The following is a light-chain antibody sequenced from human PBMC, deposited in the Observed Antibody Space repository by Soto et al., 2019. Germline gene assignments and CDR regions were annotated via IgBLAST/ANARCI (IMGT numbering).Light chain of an antibody. Sequence: EIPLTQSPSFLSASAGDRVTITCRASQGINSYLAWYQQKPGKAPKLLIYAASTLQSGVPSRFSGSGSGTEFTLTISSLQPEDFATYYCQQLKSNLITFGQGTRLEIK. CDR2: AAS. V-gene: IGKV1-9*01. CDR3: QQLKSNLIT. CDR1: QGINSY. J-gene: IGKJ5*01.